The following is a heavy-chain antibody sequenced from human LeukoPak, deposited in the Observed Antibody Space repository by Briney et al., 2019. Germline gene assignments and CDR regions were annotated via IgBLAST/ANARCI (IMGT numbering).Heavy chain of an antibody. Sequence: SETLSLTCTVSGGSISSYYWSWIRQPPGKGLEWIGYIYYSGSTNYNPSLKSRVTMSVDTSQIQFSLNLDSVTAADTAVYYCARGGPYCSGGNCFSLLDSWGQGTPVIVSS. CDR1: GGSISSYY. CDR2: IYYSGST. J-gene: IGHJ4*02. D-gene: IGHD2-15*01. CDR3: ARGGPYCSGGNCFSLLDS. V-gene: IGHV4-59*12.